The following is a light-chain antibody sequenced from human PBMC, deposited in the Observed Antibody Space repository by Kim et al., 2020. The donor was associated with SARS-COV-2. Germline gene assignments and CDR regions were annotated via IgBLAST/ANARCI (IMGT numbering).Light chain of an antibody. CDR1: QGISSA. CDR2: AAS. CDR3: QQFSNYRT. V-gene: IGKV1D-13*01. J-gene: IGKJ1*01. Sequence: SASVGDRVTITCRASQGISSALAWYQQKPGKAPKLLIYAASSLESGVPSRFSGSGSGTDFTLTISSLQPEDFATYYCQQFSNYRTFGQGTKVDIK.